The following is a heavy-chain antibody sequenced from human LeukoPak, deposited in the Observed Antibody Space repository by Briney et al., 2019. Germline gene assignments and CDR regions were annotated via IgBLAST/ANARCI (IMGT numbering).Heavy chain of an antibody. D-gene: IGHD2-15*01. Sequence: SETLSLTCAVSGGSISNCHWSWIRQPPGKGLELIGEINHSGSTNYNPSLKSRVTISVDTSKNQFSLKLTSVTAADTAVYYCARGGYCSGGSCYGGGFDYWGQGILVTVSS. CDR3: ARGGYCSGGSCYGGGFDY. CDR1: GGSISNCH. CDR2: INHSGST. J-gene: IGHJ4*02. V-gene: IGHV4-34*01.